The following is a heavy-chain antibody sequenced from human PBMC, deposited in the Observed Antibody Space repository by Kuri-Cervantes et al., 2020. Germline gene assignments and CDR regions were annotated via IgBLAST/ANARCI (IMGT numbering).Heavy chain of an antibody. V-gene: IGHV3-7*03. J-gene: IGHJ4*02. Sequence: GESLKISCAASGFTFRDYYMGWIRQAPGKGLEWVGNINQDGSVTHFVDSVKGRFTISRDNAKNSLFLQVNSLKTEDTAVYYCTTSPERAVAGRLDYFDYWGQGTLVTVSS. CDR3: TTSPERAVAGRLDYFDY. D-gene: IGHD6-19*01. CDR1: GFTFRDYY. CDR2: INQDGSVT.